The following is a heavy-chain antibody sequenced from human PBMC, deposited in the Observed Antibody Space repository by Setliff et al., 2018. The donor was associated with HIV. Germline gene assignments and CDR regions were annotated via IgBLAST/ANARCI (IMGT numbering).Heavy chain of an antibody. CDR3: TRGRTTGTTNFDY. CDR2: IRTKVYGGTT. CDR1: GFTFGDYF. Sequence: PGGSLRLSCTASGFTFGDYFMSWVRQAPGKGLEWVGFIRTKVYGGTTEYAASVKGRFTISRDDSKSIAYLQMNSLKTDDTAVYYCTRGRTTGTTNFDYWGQGTLVTVSS. D-gene: IGHD1-1*01. J-gene: IGHJ4*02. V-gene: IGHV3-49*04.